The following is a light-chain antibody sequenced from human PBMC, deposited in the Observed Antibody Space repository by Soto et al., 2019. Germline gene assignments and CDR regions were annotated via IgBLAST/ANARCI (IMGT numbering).Light chain of an antibody. CDR1: QSLVYSDGNTY. V-gene: IGKV2-30*01. CDR3: MQALQTLT. J-gene: IGKJ4*01. Sequence: DVVMTQSPLSLPVTLGQPASISCRSSQSLVYSDGNTYLNWFQQRPGQSPRRLIYKVSNRDSGVPDRFSGSGSGTDFTLKISRVEAEDVGVYYCMQALQTLTFGGGTKVDIK. CDR2: KVS.